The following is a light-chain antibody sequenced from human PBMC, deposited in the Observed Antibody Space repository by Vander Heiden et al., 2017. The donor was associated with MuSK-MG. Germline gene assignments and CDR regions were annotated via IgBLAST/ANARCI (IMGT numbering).Light chain of an antibody. Sequence: QSALTQPRSVSGSPGQSVTISCTGTSSDVGDHDYVSWYLQYPGKAPKLSMFDVNKRPSGVPGRFSGSKAGKTASLTISGLQAEDEGDDYCSSYAGTNIFGVFGGGTKVTVL. CDR3: SSYAGTNIFGV. J-gene: IGLJ3*02. CDR1: SSDVGDHDY. V-gene: IGLV2-11*01. CDR2: DVN.